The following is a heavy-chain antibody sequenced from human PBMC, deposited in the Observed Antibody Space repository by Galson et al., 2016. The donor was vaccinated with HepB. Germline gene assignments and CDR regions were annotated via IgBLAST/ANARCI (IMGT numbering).Heavy chain of an antibody. CDR2: ISSSGSTI. D-gene: IGHD2-15*01. J-gene: IGHJ6*02. CDR3: VRDGQYCNGGSCYSGPDYYGRDV. V-gene: IGHV3-48*03. CDR1: GFTFGSYA. Sequence: SLRLSCAASGFTFGSYAMSWVRQAPGRGLEWVSYISSSGSTIKDADSVKGRFTISGDNTKNSLYLQMNSLRVEDTAIYYCVRDGQYCNGGSCYSGPDYYGRDVWGQGTTVTVSS.